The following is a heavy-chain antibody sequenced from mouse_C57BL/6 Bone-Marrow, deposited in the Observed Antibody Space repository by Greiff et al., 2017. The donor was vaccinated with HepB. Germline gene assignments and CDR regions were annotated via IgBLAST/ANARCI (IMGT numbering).Heavy chain of an antibody. D-gene: IGHD4-1*01. J-gene: IGHJ3*01. CDR2: IDPSDSET. CDR1: GYTFTSYW. Sequence: QVQLQQPGAELVRPGSSVKLSCKASGYTFTSYWMHWVKQRPIQGLEWIGNIDPSDSETLYNQKFKDKATLTVDKSSSTAYMQLSSLTSEDSAVYYCAANWDLFAYWGQGTLVTVSA. V-gene: IGHV1-52*01. CDR3: AANWDLFAY.